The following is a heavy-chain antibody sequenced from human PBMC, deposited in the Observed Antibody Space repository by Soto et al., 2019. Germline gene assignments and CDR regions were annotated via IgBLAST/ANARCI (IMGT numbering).Heavy chain of an antibody. V-gene: IGHV1-18*01. CDR1: GYTFSNFG. CDR2: ISGYNGNT. Sequence: QVQLVQYGAEVMTPGASVKVSCKASGYTFSNFGLSLVRQAPGQGLEWMGWISGYNGNTNSAEKFQGRVTMTTDTSTSTAYMEVRSLTSDDTAVYYCARDKGYGFGWSSSSGMDVWGQGTTVTVSS. CDR3: ARDKGYGFGWSSSSGMDV. D-gene: IGHD5-18*01. J-gene: IGHJ6*02.